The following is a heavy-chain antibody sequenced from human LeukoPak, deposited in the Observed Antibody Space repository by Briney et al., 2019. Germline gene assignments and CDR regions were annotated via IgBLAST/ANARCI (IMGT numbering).Heavy chain of an antibody. CDR1: GYTFTSYW. Sequence: GESLQISCKSSGYTFTSYWIGWVRQMPGKGLEWMGIIYPGPGAGPGGSNPIYNPSFQGQVSISADNSITTAYLQWSSLKASDTATYYCARHSTRPNWYSPIDYWGQGTLVTVSS. V-gene: IGHV5-51*01. J-gene: IGHJ4*02. CDR2: IYPGPGAGPGGSNP. CDR3: ARHSTRPNWYSPIDY. D-gene: IGHD2-21*01.